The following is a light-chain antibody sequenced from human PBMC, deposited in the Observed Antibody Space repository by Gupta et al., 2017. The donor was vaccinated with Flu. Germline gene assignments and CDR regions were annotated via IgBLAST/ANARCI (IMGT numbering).Light chain of an antibody. CDR1: QNISTY. J-gene: IGKJ2*01. CDR2: KAS. Sequence: DIQMTQSPSTLSASVGDRVTLTCRASQNISTYLAWYQQKPGKAPNLLIYKASSLQSGVPSRFSGSGSGTEFTLTISSLQPDDFATYYCQQYTSYTPYTLGQGTKVEIK. CDR3: QQYTSYTPYT. V-gene: IGKV1-5*03.